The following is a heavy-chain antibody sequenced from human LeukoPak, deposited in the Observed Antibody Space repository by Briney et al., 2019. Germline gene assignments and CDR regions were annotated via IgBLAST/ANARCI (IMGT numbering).Heavy chain of an antibody. CDR1: GFTCSSYW. CDR2: IKQDGSEK. D-gene: IGHD3-22*01. CDR3: ARAISSGYY. Sequence: GGSLRLSCAASGFTCSSYWMSWVRQAPGKGLEWVANIKQDGSEKYYVDSVKGRFTISRDNAKNSLYLQMNSLRAEDTAVYYCARAISSGYYWGQGTLVTVSS. J-gene: IGHJ4*02. V-gene: IGHV3-7*01.